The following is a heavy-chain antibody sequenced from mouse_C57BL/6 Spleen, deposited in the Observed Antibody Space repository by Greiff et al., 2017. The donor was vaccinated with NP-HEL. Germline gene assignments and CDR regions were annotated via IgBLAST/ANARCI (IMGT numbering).Heavy chain of an antibody. D-gene: IGHD2-2*01. Sequence: QVQLKQPGAELVRPGSSVKLSCKASGYTFTSYWMHWVKQRPIQGLEWTGNIDPSDSETHYNQKFKDKATLTVDKSSSTAYMQLSSLTSEDSAVYYCANGYPSYWYFDVWGTGTTVTVSS. V-gene: IGHV1-52*01. CDR1: GYTFTSYW. J-gene: IGHJ1*03. CDR3: ANGYPSYWYFDV. CDR2: IDPSDSET.